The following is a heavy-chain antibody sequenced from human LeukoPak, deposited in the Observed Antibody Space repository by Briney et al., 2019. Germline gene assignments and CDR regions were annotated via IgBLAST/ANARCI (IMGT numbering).Heavy chain of an antibody. CDR2: IYYSGST. Sequence: KPSETLSLTCTVSGGPISSYYLSWIRQPPGKGLEWIGYIYYSGSTNYNPSLKSRVTISVDTSKNQFSLKLSSVTAADTALYYCARASTFIVVVPAAIWFDPWGQGTLVTVSS. V-gene: IGHV4-59*01. CDR1: GGPISSYY. J-gene: IGHJ5*02. CDR3: ARASTFIVVVPAAIWFDP. D-gene: IGHD2-2*01.